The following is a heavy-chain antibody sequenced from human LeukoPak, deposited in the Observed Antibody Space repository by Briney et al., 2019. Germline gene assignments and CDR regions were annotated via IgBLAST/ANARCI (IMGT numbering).Heavy chain of an antibody. J-gene: IGHJ4*02. CDR2: INPNSGGT. Sequence: GASVKASCKASGYTFTGYYTHWVRQAPGQGLEWMGWINPNSGGTNYAQKFQGRVTMTRDTSISTAYMELSRLRSDDTAVYYCARDLMGATDMGAPDYWGQGTLVTVSS. V-gene: IGHV1-2*02. D-gene: IGHD1-26*01. CDR3: ARDLMGATDMGAPDY. CDR1: GYTFTGYY.